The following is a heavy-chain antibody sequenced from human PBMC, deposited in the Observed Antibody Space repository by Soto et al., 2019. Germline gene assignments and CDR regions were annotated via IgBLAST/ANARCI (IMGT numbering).Heavy chain of an antibody. CDR2: TYYRSKWYN. Sequence: SQTLSLTCVVSGDSVSTNSAAWNWIRQSPSRGLEWLGRTYYRSKWYNDYAVSVKSRININADTSKNQISLQLNSVTPEDTAVYYCARAGPDYYYYGLDAWGQGTTVTVSS. CDR1: GDSVSTNSAA. CDR3: ARAGPDYYYYGLDA. V-gene: IGHV6-1*01. D-gene: IGHD3-10*01. J-gene: IGHJ6*02.